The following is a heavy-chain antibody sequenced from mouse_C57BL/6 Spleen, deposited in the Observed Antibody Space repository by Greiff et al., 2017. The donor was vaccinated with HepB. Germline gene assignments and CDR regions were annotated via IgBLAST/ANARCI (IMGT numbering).Heavy chain of an antibody. CDR3: ARCPIGDYAMDY. D-gene: IGHD6-5*01. J-gene: IGHJ4*01. V-gene: IGHV1-64*01. CDR2: IHPNSGST. Sequence: QVQLQQPGAELVKPGASVKLSCKASGYTFTSYWMHWVKQRPGQGLEWIGMIHPNSGSTNYNEKFKSKATLTVDKSSSTAYMQLSSLTSEDSAVYYCARCPIGDYAMDYWGQGTSVTVSS. CDR1: GYTFTSYW.